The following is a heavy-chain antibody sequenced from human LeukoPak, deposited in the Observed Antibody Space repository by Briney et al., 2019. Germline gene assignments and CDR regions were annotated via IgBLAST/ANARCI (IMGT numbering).Heavy chain of an antibody. CDR2: IYYSGST. CDR3: ARDRIAVAGTAGMDV. V-gene: IGHV4-39*07. Sequence: SETLSLTCTVSGGSISSSSYYWGWIHQPPGKGLEWIGSIYYSGSTYYNPSLKSRVTISVDTSKNQFSLKLSSVTAADTAVYYCARDRIAVAGTAGMDVWGKGTTVTVSS. J-gene: IGHJ6*04. D-gene: IGHD6-19*01. CDR1: GGSISSSSYY.